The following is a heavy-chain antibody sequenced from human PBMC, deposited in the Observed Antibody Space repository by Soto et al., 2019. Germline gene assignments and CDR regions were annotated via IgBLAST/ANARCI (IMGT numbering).Heavy chain of an antibody. J-gene: IGHJ5*02. CDR3: ARDYLELPFDP. Sequence: ESGGGVVQPGRSLRLSCAASGFTFSSYAMHWVRQAPGKGLEWVAVISYDGSNKYYADSVKGRFTISRDNSKNTLYLQMNSLRAEDTAVYYCARDYLELPFDPWGQGTLVTVSS. CDR2: ISYDGSNK. D-gene: IGHD1-7*01. V-gene: IGHV3-30-3*01. CDR1: GFTFSSYA.